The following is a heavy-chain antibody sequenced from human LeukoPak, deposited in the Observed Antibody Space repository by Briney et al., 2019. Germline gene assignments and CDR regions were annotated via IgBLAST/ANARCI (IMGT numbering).Heavy chain of an antibody. D-gene: IGHD3-16*01. CDR3: ARGFRGGYYYYMDV. CDR1: GYTFTSYY. V-gene: IGHV1-8*01. J-gene: IGHJ6*03. CDR2: MNPNSGNT. Sequence: ASVKVSCKASGYTFTSYYMHWVRQATGQGPEWMGWMNPNSGNTGYAQKFQGRVTITRNTSISTAYMELSSLRSDDTAVYYCARGFRGGYYYYMDVWGKGTTVTVSS.